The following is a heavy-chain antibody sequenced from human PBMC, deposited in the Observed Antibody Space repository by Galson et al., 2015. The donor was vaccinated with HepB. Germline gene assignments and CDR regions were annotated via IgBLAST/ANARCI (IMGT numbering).Heavy chain of an antibody. V-gene: IGHV1-24*01. D-gene: IGHD3-10*01. CDR1: GYTLTELS. Sequence: SVKVSCKVSGYTLTELSMHWVRQAPGKGLEWMGGFDPEDGETIYAQKFQGRVTMTEDTSTDTAYMELSSLRSEDTAVYYCATLWFGEFIIDAFDIWGQGTMVTVSS. CDR2: FDPEDGET. J-gene: IGHJ3*02. CDR3: ATLWFGEFIIDAFDI.